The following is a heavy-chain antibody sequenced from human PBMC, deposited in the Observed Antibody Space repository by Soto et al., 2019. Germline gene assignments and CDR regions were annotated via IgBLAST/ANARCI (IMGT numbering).Heavy chain of an antibody. CDR2: IWYDGSNK. CDR1: GFTFSSYG. J-gene: IGHJ6*03. D-gene: IGHD3-10*01. Sequence: QVQLVESGGGVVKPGRSLRLSCAASGFTFSSYGMHWVRQAPGKGLEWVAVIWYDGSNKYYADSVKGRFTISRANSKNTQYLQMNSLRAEDTAVYYCARVSTGSPGYYYYYMDVWGKGTTVTVSS. V-gene: IGHV3-33*01. CDR3: ARVSTGSPGYYYYYMDV.